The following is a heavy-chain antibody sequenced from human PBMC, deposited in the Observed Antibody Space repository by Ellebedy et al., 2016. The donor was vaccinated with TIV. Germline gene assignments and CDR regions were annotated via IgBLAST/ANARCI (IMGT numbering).Heavy chain of an antibody. Sequence: GESLKISCAGSGFTLNSYNMNWARQAPGKGLEWVSSLSSSRAYIFYADAVKGRFTISRDDAKNALYLQMNSLRAEDTAVYYCARDRNAGSSGDAFDIWGRGTLVTVSS. CDR3: ARDRNAGSSGDAFDI. CDR1: GFTLNSYN. CDR2: LSSSRAYI. V-gene: IGHV3-21*01. J-gene: IGHJ3*02. D-gene: IGHD3-10*01.